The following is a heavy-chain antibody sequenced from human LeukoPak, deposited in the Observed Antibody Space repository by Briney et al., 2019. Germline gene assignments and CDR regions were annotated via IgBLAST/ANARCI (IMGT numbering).Heavy chain of an antibody. CDR1: GGSISSYY. V-gene: IGHV4-59*01. D-gene: IGHD3-22*01. CDR2: IYYSGST. CDR3: AKLTYYYHSSGYREKVVWYFDL. J-gene: IGHJ2*01. Sequence: SETLSLTCTVSGGSISSYYWSWIRQPPGKGLEWIGYIYYSGSTNYNPSLKSRVTISVDTSKNQFSLRLSSVTAADTAVYYCAKLTYYYHSSGYREKVVWYFDLWGRGTLVTVSS.